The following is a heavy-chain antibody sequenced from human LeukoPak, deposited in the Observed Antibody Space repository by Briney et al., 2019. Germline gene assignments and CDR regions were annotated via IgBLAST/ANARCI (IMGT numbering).Heavy chain of an antibody. V-gene: IGHV4-31*03. CDR3: ARATNSGPGSYYSLGNWFDP. J-gene: IGHJ5*02. CDR1: GGSISSGGYY. D-gene: IGHD3-10*01. CDR2: IYYSGST. Sequence: SETLSLTCTVSGGSISSGGYYWSWIRQHPGKGLEWIGYIYYSGSTYYNPSLKSRVTISVDTSKNQFSLKLSSVTAADTAVYYCARATNSGPGSYYSLGNWFDPWGQGTLVTVSS.